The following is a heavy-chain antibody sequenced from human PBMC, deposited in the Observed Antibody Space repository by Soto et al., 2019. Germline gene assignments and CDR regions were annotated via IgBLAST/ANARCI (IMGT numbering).Heavy chain of an antibody. Sequence: QVQLVQSGAEVKKPGASVKVSCKASGYTFTSSGISWVRQAPGQGLEWMGWISAYNGNTNYAQKLQGRVTMTTDTSTSTAYMALRSLRSDDTAVYYCARDLTIRDMMEAAAGPTSGFDPCGQGTLFTVAS. V-gene: IGHV1-18*01. J-gene: IGHJ5*02. D-gene: IGHD6-13*01. CDR1: GYTFTSSG. CDR2: ISAYNGNT. CDR3: ARDLTIRDMMEAAAGPTSGFDP.